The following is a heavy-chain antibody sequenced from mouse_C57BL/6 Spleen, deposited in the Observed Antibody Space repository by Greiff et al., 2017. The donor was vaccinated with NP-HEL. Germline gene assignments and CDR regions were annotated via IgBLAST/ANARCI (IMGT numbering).Heavy chain of an antibody. J-gene: IGHJ1*03. CDR2: IDPNSGGT. Sequence: QVQLQQPGAELVKPGASVKLSCKASGYTFTSYWMHWVKQRPGRGLEWIGRIDPNSGGTKYNEKFKSKATLTVAKPSSTAYMQNSSLTSVDSAVYYCAQETDYGSSRYWYFDVWGTGTTVTVSS. V-gene: IGHV1-72*01. CDR3: AQETDYGSSRYWYFDV. CDR1: GYTFTSYW. D-gene: IGHD1-1*01.